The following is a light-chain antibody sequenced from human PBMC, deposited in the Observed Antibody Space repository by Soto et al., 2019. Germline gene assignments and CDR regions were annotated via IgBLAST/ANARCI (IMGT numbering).Light chain of an antibody. CDR2: DAS. V-gene: IGKV1-13*02. J-gene: IGKJ3*01. Sequence: AIQLTQSPSSLSASVGDIVTSTCRASQGISSALAWYQQKPGKDPKLLIYDASSLESGVPSRFSGSGSGTDFTLTISSIHAQDFATYYCQQFNSYPLITFGPGTKVDLK. CDR1: QGISSA. CDR3: QQFNSYPLIT.